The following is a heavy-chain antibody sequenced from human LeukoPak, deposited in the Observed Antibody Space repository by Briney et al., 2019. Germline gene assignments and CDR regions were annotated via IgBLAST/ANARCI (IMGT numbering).Heavy chain of an antibody. J-gene: IGHJ6*03. D-gene: IGHD6-13*01. CDR1: GFTFSSYG. CDR3: AKDATAVVGTVYMDV. V-gene: IGHV3-30*02. CDR2: IRYDGSHK. Sequence: GGSLRLSCAASGFTFSSYGMHWVRQAPGKGLEWVAFIRYDGSHKYYADSVKGRFTISRDNSKNTLYLQMNSLRAEDTAVYYCAKDATAVVGTVYMDVWGKGTTVTISS.